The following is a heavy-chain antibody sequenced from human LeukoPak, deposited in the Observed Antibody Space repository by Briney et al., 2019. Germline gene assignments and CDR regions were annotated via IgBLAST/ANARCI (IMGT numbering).Heavy chain of an antibody. D-gene: IGHD3-22*01. CDR3: ARRGNYYDSSGYYSFDD. V-gene: IGHV1-3*01. CDR2: INAANGNT. Sequence: ASVKVSCKASVYTFTSYAMHWVPQAPRQKLEWMGWINAANGNTKYSHKFHGRASITRDTSASTAYMELTSLRSEDTAVYYCARRGNYYDSSGYYSFDDWGQGTLVTVSS. J-gene: IGHJ4*02. CDR1: VYTFTSYA.